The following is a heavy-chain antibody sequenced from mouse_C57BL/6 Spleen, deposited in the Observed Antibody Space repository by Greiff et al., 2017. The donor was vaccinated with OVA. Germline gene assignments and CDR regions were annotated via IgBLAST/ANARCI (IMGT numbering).Heavy chain of an antibody. Sequence: QVQLQQPGAELVRPGTSVKLSCKASGCTFTSYWMHWVKQRPGQGLEWIGVIDPSDSYTNYNQKFKGKATLTVDTSSSTAYMQLSSLTSEDSAVYYCARGGYSDYWGQGTTLTVSS. CDR3: ARGGYSDY. CDR1: GCTFTSYW. J-gene: IGHJ2*01. CDR2: IDPSDSYT. V-gene: IGHV1-59*01. D-gene: IGHD2-3*01.